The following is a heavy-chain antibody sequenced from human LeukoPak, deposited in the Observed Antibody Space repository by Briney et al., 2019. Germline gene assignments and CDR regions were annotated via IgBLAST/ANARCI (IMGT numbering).Heavy chain of an antibody. CDR1: GYSFTSYW. CDR2: IYPGDTDT. D-gene: IGHD3-16*02. V-gene: IGHV5-51*01. J-gene: IGHJ4*02. Sequence: GESLKISCKGSGYSFTSYWIGWVRQMPGKGLEWMGIIYPGDTDTRYSPSFQGQVTISADKSISTAYLQWSSLKASDTAMYYCARTLGELSFDPYYFDYWGQGTLVTVPS. CDR3: ARTLGELSFDPYYFDY.